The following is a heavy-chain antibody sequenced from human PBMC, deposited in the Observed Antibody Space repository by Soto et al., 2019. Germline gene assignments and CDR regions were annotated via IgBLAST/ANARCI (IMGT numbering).Heavy chain of an antibody. J-gene: IGHJ5*02. V-gene: IGHV4-39*01. CDR1: GGSISSSSYY. CDR2: IYYSGST. CDR3: ARQPLIERFAYGDYPAWFDP. D-gene: IGHD4-17*01. Sequence: ETLSLTCTVSGGSISSSSYYWGWIRQPPGKGLEWIGSIYYSGSTYYNPSLKSRVTISVDTSKNQFSLKLSSVTAADTAVYYCARQPLIERFAYGDYPAWFDPWGQGTLVTVSS.